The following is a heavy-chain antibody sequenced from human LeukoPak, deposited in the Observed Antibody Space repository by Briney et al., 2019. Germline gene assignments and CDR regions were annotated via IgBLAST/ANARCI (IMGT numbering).Heavy chain of an antibody. CDR1: GGSISSSSYY. CDR2: IYYSGST. V-gene: IGHV4-39*07. Sequence: SETLSLTCTVSGGSISSSSYYWGWIRQPPGKGLEWIGSIYYSGSTYYNPSLKSRVTISVDTSKNQFSLKLSSVTAADTAVYYCARDRRGVPASSNWFDPWGQGTLVTVSS. CDR3: ARDRRGVPASSNWFDP. D-gene: IGHD2-2*01. J-gene: IGHJ5*02.